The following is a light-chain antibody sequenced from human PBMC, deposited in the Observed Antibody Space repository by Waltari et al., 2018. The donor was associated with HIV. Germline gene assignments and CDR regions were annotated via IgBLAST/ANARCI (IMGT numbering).Light chain of an antibody. V-gene: IGLV2-14*03. Sequence: QSALTQPASVSGSPGQSITISCIGTSNDLADYNNVSWYQQHPDKAPRLMIYDVTNRPSGVSTRFSGSKSGNTASLAISGLQAEDEAIYYCASYRYSSRTYVFGTGTTVTV. CDR3: ASYRYSSRTYV. CDR1: SNDLADYNN. J-gene: IGLJ1*01. CDR2: DVT.